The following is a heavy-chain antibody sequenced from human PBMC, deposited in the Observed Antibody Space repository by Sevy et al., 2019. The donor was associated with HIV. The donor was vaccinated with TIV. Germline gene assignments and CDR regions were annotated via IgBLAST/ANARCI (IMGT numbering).Heavy chain of an antibody. V-gene: IGHV3-21*01. CDR1: GFTFSSYS. CDR3: ARSWEQQLHDAFDI. J-gene: IGHJ3*02. D-gene: IGHD6-13*01. CDR2: MTSRSSYI. Sequence: GGSLRLSCAASGFTFSSYSMNWVRQAPGKVLEWVSSMTSRSSYIYYADSVMGRFTISRDNAKNSLYLQMSSLRAEDTAVYYCARSWEQQLHDAFDIWGQGTMVTVSS.